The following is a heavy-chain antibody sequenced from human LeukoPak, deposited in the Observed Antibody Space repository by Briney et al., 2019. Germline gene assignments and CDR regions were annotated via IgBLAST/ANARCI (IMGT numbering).Heavy chain of an antibody. CDR1: GFTFSSYS. D-gene: IGHD3-10*01. J-gene: IGHJ4*02. Sequence: GGSLRLSCAASGFTFSSYSMNWVRQAPGKGLEWVSSISSSSSYIYYADSVKGRFTISRDNAKNSLYLQMNSLRAEDTAVYYCASLKAIITMVRGAETFDYWGQGTLVTVSS. V-gene: IGHV3-21*01. CDR2: ISSSSSYI. CDR3: ASLKAIITMVRGAETFDY.